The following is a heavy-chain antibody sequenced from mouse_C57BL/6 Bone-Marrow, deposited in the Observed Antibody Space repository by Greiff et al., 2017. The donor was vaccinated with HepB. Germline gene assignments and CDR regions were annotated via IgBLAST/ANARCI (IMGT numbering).Heavy chain of an antibody. CDR1: GYTFTDYY. D-gene: IGHD2-2*01. J-gene: IGHJ3*01. CDR2: IYPGSGNT. V-gene: IGHV1-76*01. Sequence: QVHVKQSGAELVRPGASVKLSCKASGYTFTDYYINWVKQRPGQGLVWIARIYPGSGNTNYNEKFKGKATLTAEKSSSTAYMQLSSLTSEDSAVYCCARGGGWLPFAYWGQGTLVTVSA. CDR3: ARGGGWLPFAY.